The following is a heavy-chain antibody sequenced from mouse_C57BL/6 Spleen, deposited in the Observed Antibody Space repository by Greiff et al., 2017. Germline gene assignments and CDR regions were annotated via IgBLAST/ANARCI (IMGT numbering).Heavy chain of an antibody. V-gene: IGHV1-26*01. D-gene: IGHD3-2*02. CDR2: INPNNGGT. Sequence: EVQLQQSGPELVKPGASVKISCKASGYTFTDYYMNWVKQSHGKSLEWIGDINPNNGGTSYNQKFKGKATLTVDKSSSTAYMELRSLTSEDSAVYYCARWGEQLRLPFAYWGQGTLVTVSA. J-gene: IGHJ3*01. CDR1: GYTFTDYY. CDR3: ARWGEQLRLPFAY.